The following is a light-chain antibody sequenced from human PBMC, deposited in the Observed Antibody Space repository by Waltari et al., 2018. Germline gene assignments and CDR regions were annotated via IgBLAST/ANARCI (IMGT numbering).Light chain of an antibody. CDR1: QSVSSSY. J-gene: IGKJ1*01. V-gene: IGKV3-20*01. Sequence: DIVLTQSPGTLSLSPGERATLSCRASQSVSSSYLAWYQQKPGQAPRLLIYGASGRATGSPDRFSGSGSGTDFTLTISRLEPEDFAVYYCQQYGSSPRTFGQGTKVEIK. CDR3: QQYGSSPRT. CDR2: GAS.